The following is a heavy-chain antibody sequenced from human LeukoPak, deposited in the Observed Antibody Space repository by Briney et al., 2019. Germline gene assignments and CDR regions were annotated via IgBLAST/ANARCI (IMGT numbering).Heavy chain of an antibody. D-gene: IGHD3-10*01. CDR3: ERQGKNQEGGELLGGGGGAFDI. V-gene: IGHV1-2*04. J-gene: IGHJ3*02. CDR1: GYTFTGYY. Sequence: ASVKVSCKASGYTFTGYYMHWVRQAPGQGLEWMGWINPNSGGTNYAQKFQGWVTMTRDTSISTAYMELSRLRSDDTAVYYCERQGKNQEGGELLGGGGGAFDIWGQGTMVTVSS. CDR2: INPNSGGT.